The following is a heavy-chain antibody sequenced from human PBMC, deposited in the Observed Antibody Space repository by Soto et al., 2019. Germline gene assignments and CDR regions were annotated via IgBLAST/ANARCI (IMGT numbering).Heavy chain of an antibody. J-gene: IGHJ6*02. CDR3: ARSRDGYSFYFYYGMDG. CDR1: VFTFTSYG. D-gene: IGHD4-4*01. Sequence: GGSLRLCCAASVFTFTSYGMHWVRQAPGKGLEWMALILHDGSAEYYADSVKGRFTISRDNSKNTLYLQMNSLGAEDTAVYYCARSRDGYSFYFYYGMDGWGQGTTVTVSS. V-gene: IGHV3-30*03. CDR2: ILHDGSAE.